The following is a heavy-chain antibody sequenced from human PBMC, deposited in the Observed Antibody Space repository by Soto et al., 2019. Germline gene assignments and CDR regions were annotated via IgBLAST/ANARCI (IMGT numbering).Heavy chain of an antibody. CDR3: ARSVVTAIRYFDY. D-gene: IGHD2-21*02. CDR2: IYYSGST. V-gene: IGHV4-59*01. Sequence: SETLSLTCTVSGGSICSYYWSWIRQPPGKGLEWIGYIYYSGSTNYNPSLKSRVTISVDTSKNQFSLKLSSVTAADTAVYYCARSVVTAIRYFDYWGQGTLVTVSS. J-gene: IGHJ4*02. CDR1: GGSICSYY.